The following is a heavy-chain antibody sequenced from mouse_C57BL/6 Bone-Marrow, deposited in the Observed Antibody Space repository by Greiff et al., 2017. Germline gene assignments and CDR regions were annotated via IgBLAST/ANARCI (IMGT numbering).Heavy chain of an antibody. V-gene: IGHV1-69*01. Sequence: QVQLQQPGAELVMPGASVKLSCKASGYTFTSYWMHWVKQRPGQGLEWIGEIDPSDSYTNYNQKFKGKSTLTVDKSSSTAYMQLSSLTSEDSAVYYCARGILYDSYYYYAMDYWGQGTSVTVSS. D-gene: IGHD2-3*01. CDR3: ARGILYDSYYYYAMDY. CDR1: GYTFTSYW. CDR2: IDPSDSYT. J-gene: IGHJ4*01.